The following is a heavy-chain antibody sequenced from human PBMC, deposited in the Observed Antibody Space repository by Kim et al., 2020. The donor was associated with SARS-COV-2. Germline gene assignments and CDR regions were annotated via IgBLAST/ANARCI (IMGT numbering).Heavy chain of an antibody. V-gene: IGHV1-8*01. Sequence: ASVKVSCKASGYTFTSYDINWVRQATGQGLEWMGWMNPNSGNTGYAQKFQGRVTMTRNTSISTAYMELSSLRSEDTAVYYCARAGGPGHRGYYYGMDVWGQGTTVTVSS. CDR1: GYTFTSYD. CDR2: MNPNSGNT. J-gene: IGHJ6*02. CDR3: ARAGGPGHRGYYYGMDV. D-gene: IGHD2-8*02.